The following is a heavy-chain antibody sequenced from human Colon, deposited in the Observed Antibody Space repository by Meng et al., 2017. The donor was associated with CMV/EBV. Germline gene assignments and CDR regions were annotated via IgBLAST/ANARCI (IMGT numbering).Heavy chain of an antibody. J-gene: IGHJ4*02. CDR1: GFTFSSYW. CDR2: IKQDGSEK. CDR3: ARDDFWSGYYMGKNYFDY. V-gene: IGHV3-7*01. Sequence: GESLKISCAASGFTFSSYWMSWVRQAPGKGLEWVANIKQDGSEKYYVDSVKGRFTISRDNAKNSLYLQMNSLRAEDTAVYYCARDDFWSGYYMGKNYFDYWGQETLVTVS. D-gene: IGHD3-3*01.